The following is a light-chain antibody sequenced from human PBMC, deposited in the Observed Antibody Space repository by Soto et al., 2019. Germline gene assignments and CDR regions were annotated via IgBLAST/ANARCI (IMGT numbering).Light chain of an antibody. CDR3: QQYKVYPYT. CDR2: DDS. V-gene: IGKV1-5*01. Sequence: DIQMTQSPSTLSASIGDRVTLTCRASQSLTGRLAWYQQKPGRPPKLLIYDDSILESGVPSRFSGSESGTDFTLTISSLRPDDFATFYCQQYKVYPYTFGQGTRLDI. J-gene: IGKJ2*01. CDR1: QSLTGR.